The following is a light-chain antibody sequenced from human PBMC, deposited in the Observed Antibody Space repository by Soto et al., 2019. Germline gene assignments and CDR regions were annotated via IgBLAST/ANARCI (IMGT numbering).Light chain of an antibody. CDR1: QSVRSN. J-gene: IGKJ5*01. Sequence: EVVMTQSPATLSVSPGERVTLSCRASQSVRSNLAWYQQKPGQSPRLLIYDASNRATGIPARFSGSGSGTDFTLTISSLEPEDFAVYYCQQYNNWPITFGQGTRLEL. CDR3: QQYNNWPIT. V-gene: IGKV3D-15*01. CDR2: DAS.